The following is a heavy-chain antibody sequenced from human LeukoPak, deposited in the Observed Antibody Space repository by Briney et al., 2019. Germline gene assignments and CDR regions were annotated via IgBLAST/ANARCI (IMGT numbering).Heavy chain of an antibody. CDR3: ARSYSSSWYFDY. CDR1: GFNFNSYS. J-gene: IGHJ4*02. D-gene: IGHD6-13*01. V-gene: IGHV3-48*04. CDR2: ISGSSTSM. Sequence: GGSLRLSCSASGFNFNSYSMNWVRQAPGKGLEWISYISGSSTSMYYADSVKGRFTISRDNAKKSLYLQMNSLRAEDTAVYYCARSYSSSWYFDYWGQGTLVTVSS.